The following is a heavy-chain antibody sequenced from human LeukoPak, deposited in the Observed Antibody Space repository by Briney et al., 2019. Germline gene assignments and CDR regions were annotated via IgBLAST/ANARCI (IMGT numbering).Heavy chain of an antibody. CDR3: ARVLGYYGSSWFDP. D-gene: IGHD3-10*01. Sequence: GASVKVSCKASGYTFTSYGISWVRQAPGQGPEWMGWISAYNGNTNYAQKLQGRVTMTTDTSTSTAYMELRSLRSDDTAVYYCARVLGYYGSSWFDPWGQGTLVTVSS. V-gene: IGHV1-18*01. CDR2: ISAYNGNT. J-gene: IGHJ5*02. CDR1: GYTFTSYG.